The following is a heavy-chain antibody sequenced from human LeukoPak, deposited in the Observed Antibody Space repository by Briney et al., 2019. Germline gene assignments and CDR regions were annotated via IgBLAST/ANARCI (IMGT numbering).Heavy chain of an antibody. CDR2: IYHSGST. CDR3: ARPRIDCSSTSCWTFVY. D-gene: IGHD2-2*01. V-gene: IGHV4-38-2*01. J-gene: IGHJ4*02. Sequence: SETLSLTCAVSGYSISSGYYWGWIRQPPGKGLEWIGSIYHSGSTYYNPSLKSRVTISVDTSKNQFSLKLSSVTAADTAVYYCARPRIDCSSTSCWTFVYWGQGTLVTVSS. CDR1: GYSISSGYY.